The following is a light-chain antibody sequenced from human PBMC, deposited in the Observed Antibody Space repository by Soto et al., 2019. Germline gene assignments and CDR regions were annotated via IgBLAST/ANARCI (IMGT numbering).Light chain of an antibody. J-gene: IGLJ1*01. CDR1: SNDVGDYDY. Sequence: QSVLTQPRSVSGSPGQSVTISCTGTSNDVGDYDYVSWYQQYPGKAPKLIIYDVNKRPSGVPDRFSGSKSGNTASLTISALQAEDEADYYCCSYAGGYTFVFGTGIKVTVL. V-gene: IGLV2-11*01. CDR2: DVN. CDR3: CSYAGGYTFV.